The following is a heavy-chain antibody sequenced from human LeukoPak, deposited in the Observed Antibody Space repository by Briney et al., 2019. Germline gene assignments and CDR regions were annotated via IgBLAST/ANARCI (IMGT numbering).Heavy chain of an antibody. D-gene: IGHD2-2*02. CDR2: IYYSGST. CDR1: GGSISSYY. V-gene: IGHV4-59*12. J-gene: IGHJ4*02. Sequence: PSETLSLTCTVSGGSISSYYWSWIRQPPGKGLEWIGYIYYSGSTNYNPSLKSRVTISVDTSKNQFSLKLSSVTAADTAVYYCARWGEDIVVVPAAIPGTYFDYWGQGTLVTVSS. CDR3: ARWGEDIVVVPAAIPGTYFDY.